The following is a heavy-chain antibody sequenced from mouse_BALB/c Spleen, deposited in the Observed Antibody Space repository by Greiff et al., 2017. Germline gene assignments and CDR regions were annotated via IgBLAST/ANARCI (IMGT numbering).Heavy chain of an antibody. CDR2: INPSTGYT. D-gene: IGHD1-2*01. CDR3: AREFITTAYAY. V-gene: IGHV1-7*01. Sequence: LVESGAELAKPGASVKMSCKASGYTFTSYWMHWVKQRPGQGLEWIGYINPSTGYTEYNQKFKDKATLTADKASSTAYMQLSSLTSEDSAVYYCAREFITTAYAYWGQGTLVTVSA. J-gene: IGHJ3*01. CDR1: GYTFTSYW.